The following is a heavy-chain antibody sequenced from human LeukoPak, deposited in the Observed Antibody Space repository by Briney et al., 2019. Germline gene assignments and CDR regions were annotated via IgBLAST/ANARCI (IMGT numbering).Heavy chain of an antibody. J-gene: IGHJ6*02. V-gene: IGHV3-21*01. D-gene: IGHD3-3*01. CDR3: ARDMDYDFWSGYYTYYYGMDV. CDR1: GFTVSSNY. Sequence: GGSLRLSCAASGFTVSSNYMSWVRQAPGKGLEWVSSISSSSSYIYYADSVKGRFTISRDNAKNSLYLQMNSLRAEDTAVYYCARDMDYDFWSGYYTYYYGMDVWGQGTTVTVSS. CDR2: ISSSSSYI.